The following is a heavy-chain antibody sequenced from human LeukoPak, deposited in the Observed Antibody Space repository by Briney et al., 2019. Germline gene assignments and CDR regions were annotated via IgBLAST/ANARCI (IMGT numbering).Heavy chain of an antibody. V-gene: IGHV4-59*08. Sequence: PSETLSLTCTVSGGSISSYYWSWIRQPPGKGLEWIGYIYYSGSTNYNPSLKSRVTISVDTSKNQFSLKLSSVAAADTAVYYCAXXXTXXVPAATVYYGMDVWGQGTTVTVSS. CDR1: GGSISSYY. CDR2: IYYSGST. D-gene: IGHD2-2*01. CDR3: AXXXTXXVPAATVYYGMDV. J-gene: IGHJ6*02.